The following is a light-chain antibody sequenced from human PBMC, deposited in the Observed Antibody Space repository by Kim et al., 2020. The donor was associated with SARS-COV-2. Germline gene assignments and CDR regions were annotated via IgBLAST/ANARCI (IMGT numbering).Light chain of an antibody. Sequence: AWGQTVRLTCQGDSLKNYYATWYQQRPGQAPLLVLNGKSNRPSGIPDRFSGSASGNTASLTITGAQAEDEADYYCTSRDSSGDHVVFGGGTQLTVL. V-gene: IGLV3-19*01. J-gene: IGLJ2*01. CDR2: GKS. CDR3: TSRDSSGDHVV. CDR1: SLKNYY.